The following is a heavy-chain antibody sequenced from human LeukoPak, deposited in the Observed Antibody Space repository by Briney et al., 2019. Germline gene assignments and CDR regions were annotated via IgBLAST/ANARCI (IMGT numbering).Heavy chain of an antibody. CDR2: INPNSGGT. Sequence: ASVKVSCKASGYTFTGYYIHWVRQAPGQGLEWMGWINPNSGGTNYAQNFQGRLTMTRDTSISTAYMDLSRLTSDDTAVYHCARVDTLLDPWGQGTLVTVSS. D-gene: IGHD2/OR15-2a*01. V-gene: IGHV1-2*02. CDR3: ARVDTLLDP. J-gene: IGHJ5*02. CDR1: GYTFTGYY.